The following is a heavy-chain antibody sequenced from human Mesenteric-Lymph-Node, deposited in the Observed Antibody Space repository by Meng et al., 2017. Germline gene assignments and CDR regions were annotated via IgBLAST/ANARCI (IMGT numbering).Heavy chain of an antibody. J-gene: IGHJ4*02. D-gene: IGHD5-18*01. CDR1: GGAFRGYY. CDR2: INHSGST. Sequence: GSLRLPCAVCGGAFRGYYWGWIRQPPGKGLEWIGEINHSGSTNYNPSLKRRVTISVDTPKIQFSLKRSSVTAADTPVYYCARLQGYRYGSDFDYWGQGTRVTGSS. V-gene: IGHV4-34*01. CDR3: ARLQGYRYGSDFDY.